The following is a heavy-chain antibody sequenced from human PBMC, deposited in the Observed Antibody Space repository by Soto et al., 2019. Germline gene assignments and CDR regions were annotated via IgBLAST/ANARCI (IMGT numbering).Heavy chain of an antibody. CDR3: ARGCSSYQRNWFEP. D-gene: IGHD6-13*01. Sequence: QVQLQESGPGLVKPSQTLSLTCTVSGGSISSGGYYWSWIRQHPGKGLEWIGYIYYSGSTYYNPSLKSLVSISVDTSKSQFSKKLSSVTAADTPVYYCARGCSSYQRNWFEPWGLGTLVTVSS. J-gene: IGHJ5*02. CDR1: GGSISSGGYY. CDR2: IYYSGST. V-gene: IGHV4-31*01.